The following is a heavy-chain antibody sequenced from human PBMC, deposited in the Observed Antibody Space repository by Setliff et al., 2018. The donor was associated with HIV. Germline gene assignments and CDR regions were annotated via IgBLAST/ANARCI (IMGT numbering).Heavy chain of an antibody. J-gene: IGHJ4*02. CDR3: ARGPPLGNSYGYVNY. Sequence: SETLSLTCTVSGGSISSYYWSWIRQPPGKGLEWIGYIYYSGSTNYNPSLKSRVTISVDTSKNQFSLKLSSVTAADTAVYYCARGPPLGNSYGYVNYWGQGTLVTVSS. D-gene: IGHD5-18*01. CDR1: GGSISSYY. CDR2: IYYSGST. V-gene: IGHV4-59*01.